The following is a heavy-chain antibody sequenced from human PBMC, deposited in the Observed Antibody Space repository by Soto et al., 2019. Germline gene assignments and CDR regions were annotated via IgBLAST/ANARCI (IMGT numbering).Heavy chain of an antibody. V-gene: IGHV4-34*01. J-gene: IGHJ6*02. CDR1: GGSFSGYY. D-gene: IGHD3-10*01. CDR3: ARDMVRGVIAPSGYYYGMAV. CDR2: ITHSGST. Sequence: QVQLQQGGAGLLKPSETLSLTCAVYGGSFSGYYWSWIRQPPGKGLEWIGEITHSGSTNYNPSLKSRVTISVDTSKNQFSLKLRSVTAADTAVYYCARDMVRGVIAPSGYYYGMAVWGQGTTVTVSS.